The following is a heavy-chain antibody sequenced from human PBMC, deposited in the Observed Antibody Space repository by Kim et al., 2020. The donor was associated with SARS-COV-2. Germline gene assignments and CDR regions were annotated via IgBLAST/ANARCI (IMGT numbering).Heavy chain of an antibody. CDR2: IYTSGST. CDR3: ARESLDYGNYFGWFDP. Sequence: SETLSLTCTVSGGSISSGSYYWSWIRQPAGKGLEWIGRIYTSGSTNYNLSLKSRVTISVDTSKNQVSLKLSSVTAADTAVYYCARESLDYGNYFGWFDPWGLGTLVTVSS. D-gene: IGHD4-17*01. CDR1: GGSISSGSYY. V-gene: IGHV4-61*02. J-gene: IGHJ5*02.